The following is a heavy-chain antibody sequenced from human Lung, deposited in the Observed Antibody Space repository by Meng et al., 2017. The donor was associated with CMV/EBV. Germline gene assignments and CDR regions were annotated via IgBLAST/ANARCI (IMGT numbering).Heavy chain of an antibody. Sequence: GGSLRLXCAASGFTVRNNYMSWVRQAPGKGLEWVSVIYSDGYTYYADSVKGRFTISRDNSKDTLYLQMNSLRAEDTAVYYCAREGYCSSTTCSSYYYYGMDVWXQGTXVTVSS. V-gene: IGHV3-53*01. CDR3: AREGYCSSTTCSSYYYYGMDV. CDR2: IYSDGYT. CDR1: GFTVRNNY. J-gene: IGHJ6*02. D-gene: IGHD2-2*01.